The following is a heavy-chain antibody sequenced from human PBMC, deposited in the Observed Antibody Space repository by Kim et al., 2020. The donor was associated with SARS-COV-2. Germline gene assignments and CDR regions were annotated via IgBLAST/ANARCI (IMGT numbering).Heavy chain of an antibody. CDR1: GFTFSSYA. CDR2: ISGSGGST. CDR3: AKEAQLLWFGELLGYFDY. Sequence: GGSLRLSCAASGFTFSSYAMSWVRQAPGKGLEWVSAISGSGGSTYYADSVKGRFTISRDNSKNTLYLQMNSLRAEDTAVYYCAKEAQLLWFGELLGYFDYWGQGTLVTVSS. D-gene: IGHD3-10*01. J-gene: IGHJ4*02. V-gene: IGHV3-23*01.